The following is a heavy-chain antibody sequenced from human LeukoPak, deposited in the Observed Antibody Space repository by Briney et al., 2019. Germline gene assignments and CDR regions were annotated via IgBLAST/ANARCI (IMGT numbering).Heavy chain of an antibody. CDR1: GFTFSSYA. J-gene: IGHJ4*02. D-gene: IGHD5-18*01. CDR3: AKDFTTYNTAMIFFDY. Sequence: GGSLRLSCAASGFTFSSYAMSWVRQAPGKGLEWVSAISGSGGSTYYADSVKGRFTISRDNSKNTLYLQMSSLRAEDTAVYYCAKDFTTYNTAMIFFDYWGQGTLVTVSS. V-gene: IGHV3-23*01. CDR2: ISGSGGST.